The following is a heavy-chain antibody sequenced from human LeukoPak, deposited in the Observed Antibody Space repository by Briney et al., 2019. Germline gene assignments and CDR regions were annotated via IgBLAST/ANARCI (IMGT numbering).Heavy chain of an antibody. Sequence: GGSLRLSCAASGLAFSSYGLHWVRQAPGKGLEWVAVISYDGGNKYYADSVKGRFTISRDNSKNTLYLQMNSLRAEDTAVYYCAKDRWIQLWLRYYYYMDVWGKGTTVTVSS. CDR3: AKDRWIQLWLRYYYYMDV. CDR1: GLAFSSYG. D-gene: IGHD5-18*01. J-gene: IGHJ6*03. V-gene: IGHV3-30-3*01. CDR2: ISYDGGNK.